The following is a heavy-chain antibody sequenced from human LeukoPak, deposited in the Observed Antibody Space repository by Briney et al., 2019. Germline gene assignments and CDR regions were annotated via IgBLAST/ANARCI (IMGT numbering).Heavy chain of an antibody. V-gene: IGHV3-72*01. CDR2: SRNKANSYSI. Sequence: QPGGSLRLSCAASGFTFSDHYMDWVRQAPGKGLEWVGRSRNKANSYSIDYAASVKGRFIISRDDSENSLYLQMSSLETEDTAVYYCARGFGSYCSSSSCWRYFDYWGQGALVTVSS. CDR1: GFTFSDHY. J-gene: IGHJ4*02. D-gene: IGHD2-2*01. CDR3: ARGFGSYCSSSSCWRYFDY.